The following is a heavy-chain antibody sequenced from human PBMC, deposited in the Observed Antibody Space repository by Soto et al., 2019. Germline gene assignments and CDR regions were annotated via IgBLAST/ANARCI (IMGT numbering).Heavy chain of an antibody. V-gene: IGHV1-3*01. CDR1: GYTFSNFA. CDR2: INAGNWNT. J-gene: IGHJ5*02. Sequence: ASVKVSCKASGYTFSNFAMHWVRQAPGQRLEWMGWINAGNWNTKYSQKFQGRVTITSDTSASTAYIELSSLRSEDTAVYYCARKAVSYPGPVWFDPWGQGTLVTVSS. CDR3: ARKAVSYPGPVWFDP. D-gene: IGHD5-18*01.